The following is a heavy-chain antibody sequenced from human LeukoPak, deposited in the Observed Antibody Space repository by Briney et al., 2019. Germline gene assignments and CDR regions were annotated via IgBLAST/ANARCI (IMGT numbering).Heavy chain of an antibody. Sequence: SETLSLTCTVSGGSISSSNYYWGWIRQPPGKGLEWIGSIYYSGSTYYNPSLKSRVTISTDMSKNQFSLRLTSVTAADTAVYYCARQRADYFYHYMDVWGKGTTVIVSS. J-gene: IGHJ6*03. CDR1: GGSISSSNYY. CDR3: ARQRADYFYHYMDV. CDR2: IYYSGST. V-gene: IGHV4-39*01.